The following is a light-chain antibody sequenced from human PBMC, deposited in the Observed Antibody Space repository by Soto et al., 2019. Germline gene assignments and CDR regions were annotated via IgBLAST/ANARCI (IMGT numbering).Light chain of an antibody. CDR1: STDFVSYNR. J-gene: IGLJ1*01. CDR2: EAS. Sequence: QSVLTQPPSVSGSPGQSVTISCTGTSTDFVSYNRVSWYQQPPGTAPKLIIYEASNRPSGVPGRFSGPKSGNTASLTISGLQAADEADYYCSLYTSENTYGFGTGTKVTVL. V-gene: IGLV2-18*01. CDR3: SLYTSENTYG.